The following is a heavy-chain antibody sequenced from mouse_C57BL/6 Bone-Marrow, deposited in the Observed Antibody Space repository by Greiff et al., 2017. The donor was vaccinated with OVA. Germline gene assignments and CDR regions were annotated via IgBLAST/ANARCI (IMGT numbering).Heavy chain of an antibody. CDR3: ARAYYYGSCADV. CDR1: GFNIKNTY. Sequence: VQLQQSVAELVRPGASVKLSCTASGFNIKNTYMHWVKQRPEQGLEWIGRIDPANGNTKYAPKFQGKTTITADTSSNTAYLQLSSLTSEATAIYSWARAYYYGSCADVWGTGTTVTVSS. V-gene: IGHV14-3*01. CDR2: IDPANGNT. J-gene: IGHJ1*03. D-gene: IGHD1-1*01.